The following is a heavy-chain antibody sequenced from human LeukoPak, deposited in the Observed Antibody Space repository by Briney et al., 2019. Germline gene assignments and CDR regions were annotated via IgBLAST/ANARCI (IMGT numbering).Heavy chain of an antibody. CDR1: GFTFTDYG. V-gene: IGHV3-30*02. Sequence: PGGSLRLSCAASGFTFTDYGIHWVRQAPAKGLEWVAFIQYDGTIKYYADSVKGRFTISRDNSRNTLYLQINSLRTEDTAVYYCAKEGTASKPSDLDYWGQGTLVTVSS. CDR3: AKEGTASKPSDLDY. J-gene: IGHJ4*02. CDR2: IQYDGTIK. D-gene: IGHD1-1*01.